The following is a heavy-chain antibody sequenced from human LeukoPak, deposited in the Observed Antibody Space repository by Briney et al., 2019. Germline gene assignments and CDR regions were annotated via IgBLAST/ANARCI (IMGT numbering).Heavy chain of an antibody. CDR1: GFTFGDHA. CDR2: IRSKAYGGTT. CDR3: TVRYFDWLSLYYYGMDV. J-gene: IGHJ6*04. D-gene: IGHD3-9*01. V-gene: IGHV3-49*04. Sequence: GGSLRLSCSTSGFTFGDHAMSWVRQAPGKGLEWVGFIRSKAYGGTTEYAASVKGRFTISRDDSKSIAYLQMNSLKTEDTAVYYCTVRYFDWLSLYYYGMDVWGKGTTVTVSS.